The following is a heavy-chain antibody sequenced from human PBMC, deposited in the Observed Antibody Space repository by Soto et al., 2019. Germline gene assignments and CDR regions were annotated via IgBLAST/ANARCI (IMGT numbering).Heavy chain of an antibody. D-gene: IGHD5-12*01. Sequence: PSETLSLTCAVYGGSFSGYYRSWIRQPPGKGLEWIGEINHSGSTNYNPSLKSRVTISVDTSKNQFSLKLSSVTAADTAVYYCARPEMGGLRYFDYWGQGTLVTVSS. CDR1: GGSFSGYY. J-gene: IGHJ4*02. CDR3: ARPEMGGLRYFDY. CDR2: INHSGST. V-gene: IGHV4-34*01.